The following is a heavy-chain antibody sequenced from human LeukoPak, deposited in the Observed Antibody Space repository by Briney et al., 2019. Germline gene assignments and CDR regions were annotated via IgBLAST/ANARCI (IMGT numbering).Heavy chain of an antibody. Sequence: GASVKVSCKASGYTFTSYGISWVRQEPGQGLEWMGWISTYNGNTNYAQKLQGRVTMTTDTSTSTAYMELRSLRSDETAVYYCARDTSVHGSYYQGSWSLLDYWGQGTLVTVSS. J-gene: IGHJ4*02. D-gene: IGHD3-10*01. CDR1: GYTFTSYG. CDR2: ISTYNGNT. CDR3: ARDTSVHGSYYQGSWSLLDY. V-gene: IGHV1-18*01.